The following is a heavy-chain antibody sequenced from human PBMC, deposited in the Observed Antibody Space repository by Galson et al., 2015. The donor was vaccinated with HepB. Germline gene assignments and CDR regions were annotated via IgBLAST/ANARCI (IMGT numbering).Heavy chain of an antibody. CDR1: GFTLSSYA. CDR2: ITYDGSNR. CDR3: ARDQSFGEASYYYAVDV. V-gene: IGHV3-30*03. Sequence: SLRLSCAASGFTLSSYAMHWVRQAPGKGLEWVALITYDGSNRYYADCVKGRFTISRDFSKKTLYLQMNSLRAEDTAFYYCARDQSFGEASYYYAVDVWGRGTTVTVSS. D-gene: IGHD3-10*01. J-gene: IGHJ6*02.